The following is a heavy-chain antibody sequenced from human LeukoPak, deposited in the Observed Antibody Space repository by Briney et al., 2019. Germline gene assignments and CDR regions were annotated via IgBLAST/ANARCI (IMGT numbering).Heavy chain of an antibody. Sequence: SETLSLTCTVSGGSISSGDYYWSCIRQPPGKGLEWIGYIYYSGSTYYNPSLKSRVTISVDTSKNQFSLKLSSVTAADTAVYYCASTSREYYYDSSGKLSFDYWGQGTLVTVSS. D-gene: IGHD3-22*01. V-gene: IGHV4-30-4*01. CDR1: GGSISSGDYY. J-gene: IGHJ4*02. CDR2: IYYSGST. CDR3: ASTSREYYYDSSGKLSFDY.